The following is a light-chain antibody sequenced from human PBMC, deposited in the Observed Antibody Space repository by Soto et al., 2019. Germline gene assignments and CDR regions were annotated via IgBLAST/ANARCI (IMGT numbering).Light chain of an antibody. CDR2: GSS. CDR3: QQYGSSPPYT. J-gene: IGKJ2*01. Sequence: EIVLTQSPGTLSLSRGERATLSCRASQSVNNDYFAWYQQKPGQAPRLLIFGSSDRATGIPDRFSGSGSGTDFTLTISRLEPEDSAVYYCQQYGSSPPYTFGQGTKLEIK. V-gene: IGKV3-20*01. CDR1: QSVNNDY.